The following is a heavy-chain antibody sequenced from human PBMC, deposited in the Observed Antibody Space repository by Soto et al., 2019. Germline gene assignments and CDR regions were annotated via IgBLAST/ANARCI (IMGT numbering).Heavy chain of an antibody. CDR1: GGSISSGGYS. J-gene: IGHJ4*02. V-gene: IGHV4-30-2*01. Sequence: QLQLQESGSGLVKPSQTLSLTCAVSGGSISSGGYSWSWIRQPPGKGLEWIGYAYHSGNPYYNPSLKGRVTISLDRSKNQFSLELGSVTAADTAVYYCARLALVTRIFDYWGQGTLVTVSS. D-gene: IGHD2-21*02. CDR2: AYHSGNP. CDR3: ARLALVTRIFDY.